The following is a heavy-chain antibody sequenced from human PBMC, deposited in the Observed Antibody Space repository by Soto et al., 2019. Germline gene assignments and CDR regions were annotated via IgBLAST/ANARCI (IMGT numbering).Heavy chain of an antibody. CDR3: ARVQVVRYYYYYMDV. CDR1: GGSISSYY. Sequence: SETLSLTCTVSGGSISSYYWSWIRQPPGKGLEWIGYIYYSGSTNYNPSLKSRVTISVDTSKNQFSLKLSSVTAADTAVYYCARVQVVRYYYYYMDVWGKGTTVTVSS. V-gene: IGHV4-59*01. J-gene: IGHJ6*03. CDR2: IYYSGST. D-gene: IGHD3-22*01.